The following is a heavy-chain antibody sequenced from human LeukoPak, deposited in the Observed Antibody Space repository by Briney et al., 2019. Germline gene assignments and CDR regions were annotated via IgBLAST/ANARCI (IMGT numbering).Heavy chain of an antibody. D-gene: IGHD5-24*01. CDR2: IYYSGST. J-gene: IGHJ3*02. CDR1: GGSISSYY. CDR3: ASQPRRDGYNYAAFDI. V-gene: IGHV4-59*01. Sequence: SETLSLACTVSGGSISSYYWSWIRQPPGKGLEWIGYIYYSGSTNYNPSLKSRVTISVDTSKNQFSLKLSSVTAADTAVYYCASQPRRDGYNYAAFDIWGQGTMVTVS.